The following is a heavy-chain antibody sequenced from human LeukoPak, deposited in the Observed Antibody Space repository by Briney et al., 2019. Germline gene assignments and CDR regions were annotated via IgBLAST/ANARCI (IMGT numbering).Heavy chain of an antibody. CDR2: INPNSGGT. J-gene: IGHJ6*03. V-gene: IGHV1-2*02. CDR3: ARVAAGTDYYYYMDV. CDR1: GYTFTGYY. D-gene: IGHD6-13*01. Sequence: ASVKVSCKASGYTFTGYYMHWVRQAPGEGLEWMGWINPNSGGTNYAQKFQGRVTMTRDTSISTAYMELSRLGSDDTAVYYCARVAAGTDYYYYMDVWGKGTTVTVSS.